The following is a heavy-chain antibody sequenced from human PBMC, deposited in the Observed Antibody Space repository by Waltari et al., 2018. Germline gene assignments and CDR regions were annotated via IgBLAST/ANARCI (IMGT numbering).Heavy chain of an antibody. CDR1: GYSFTSYW. V-gene: IGHV5-51*01. CDR2: IYPGDSDT. D-gene: IGHD3-22*01. J-gene: IGHJ4*02. Sequence: EVQLVQSGAEVKQPGESLKISCKGSGYSFTSYWIGWVRQMPGKGLEWMGIIYPGDSDTRYSPSFQGQVTISADKSISTAYLQWSSLKASDTAMYYCARVRPDYYDSSGYEDYWGQGTLVTVSS. CDR3: ARVRPDYYDSSGYEDY.